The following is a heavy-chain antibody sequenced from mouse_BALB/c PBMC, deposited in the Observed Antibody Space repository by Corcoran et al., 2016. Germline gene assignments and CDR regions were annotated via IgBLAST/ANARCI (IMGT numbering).Heavy chain of an antibody. CDR3: ARTDRLAY. CDR2: IYPGSGNT. Sequence: QIQLQQSGPALVKHGASVKLSCKTSGYSFTDYYMNWVKQQPAQGREWIGWIYPGSGNTKYNEKFKGKATLTVDTSTSTAYMQLSSLTSEDTAVFFCARTDRLAYCGQGTTLTVSS. V-gene: IGHV1-84*02. J-gene: IGHJ2*01. D-gene: IGHD2-13*01. CDR1: GYSFTDYY.